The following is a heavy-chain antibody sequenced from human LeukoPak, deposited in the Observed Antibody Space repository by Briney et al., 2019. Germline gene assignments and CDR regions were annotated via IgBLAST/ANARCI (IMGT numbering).Heavy chain of an antibody. Sequence: SGGSLRLSCAASGFTFSSYGMHWVRQAPGKGLEWVAVIWYDGSNKYYADSVKGRFTISRDNSKNTLYLQMNSLRAEDTAVYYCARGYYYDSSVDNLLWDFWGQGTLVTVSS. CDR2: IWYDGSNK. V-gene: IGHV3-33*01. D-gene: IGHD3-22*01. J-gene: IGHJ4*02. CDR3: ARGYYYDSSVDNLLWDF. CDR1: GFTFSSYG.